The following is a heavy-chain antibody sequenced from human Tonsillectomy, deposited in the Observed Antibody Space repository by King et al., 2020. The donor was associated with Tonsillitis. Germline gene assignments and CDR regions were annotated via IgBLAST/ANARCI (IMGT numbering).Heavy chain of an antibody. D-gene: IGHD5-12*01. CDR3: AWSGYSGYDYPY. V-gene: IGHV1-69*04. Sequence: QLVQSGAEVKKPGASVKVSCKASGGPFSSYAISWVRQAPGQGLEWMGRIIPLLGIANYEQKFQGRVTITADKSTSTAYMELSSLRSEDTAVYFCAWSGYSGYDYPYWGQGTLVTVSS. J-gene: IGHJ4*02. CDR2: IIPLLGIA. CDR1: GGPFSSYA.